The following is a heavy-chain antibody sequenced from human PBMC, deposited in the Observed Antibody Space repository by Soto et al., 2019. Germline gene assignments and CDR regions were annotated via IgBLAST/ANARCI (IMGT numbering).Heavy chain of an antibody. J-gene: IGHJ4*02. D-gene: IGHD6-19*01. Sequence: QITLKESGPSLIKPTQTLALTCTFSGFSFNTRRVGVAWIRQPPGKTLEWLAVIYWDNDRRYRPSLTDRLSITKDMSTKQVVLTMTNVDPVDTGTYYCAHLVPGPLSFAYWGQGALVTVSS. CDR2: IYWDNDR. CDR3: AHLVPGPLSFAY. CDR1: GFSFNTRRVG. V-gene: IGHV2-5*02.